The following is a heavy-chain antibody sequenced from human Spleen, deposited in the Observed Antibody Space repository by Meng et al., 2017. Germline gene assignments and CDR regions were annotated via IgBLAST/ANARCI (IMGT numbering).Heavy chain of an antibody. CDR2: IKQDGSEK. V-gene: IGHV3-7*01. CDR3: ARGPGSGTYFSWFDP. CDR1: GFTFGNYW. D-gene: IGHD3-10*01. J-gene: IGHJ5*02. Sequence: GGSLRLSCAASGFTFGNYWMSWVRQAPGKGLEWVANIKQDGSEKYYVDSVKGRFTISRDNAKNSLYLQMNSLRVEDTAVYYCARGPGSGTYFSWFDPWGQGTLVTVSS.